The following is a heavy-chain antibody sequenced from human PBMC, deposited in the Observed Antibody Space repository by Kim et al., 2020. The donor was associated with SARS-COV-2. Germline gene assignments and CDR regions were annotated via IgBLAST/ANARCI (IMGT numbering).Heavy chain of an antibody. Sequence: GGSLRLSCAASGFTFSSYAMSWVRQAPGKGLEWVSAISGSGGSTYYADSVKGRFTISRDNSKNTLYLQMNSLRAEDTAVYYCAKDYREYYYDSSGTQPHAFDIWGQGTMVTVSS. J-gene: IGHJ3*02. CDR2: ISGSGGST. CDR1: GFTFSSYA. CDR3: AKDYREYYYDSSGTQPHAFDI. D-gene: IGHD3-22*01. V-gene: IGHV3-23*01.